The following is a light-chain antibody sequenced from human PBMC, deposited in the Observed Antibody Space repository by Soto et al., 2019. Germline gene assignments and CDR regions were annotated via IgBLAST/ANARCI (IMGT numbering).Light chain of an antibody. CDR2: EGS. CDR1: SSDVGSYNL. Sequence: QSALTQPASVSGSPGQSITISCTGTSSDVGSYNLVSWYQQHPRKAPKLMIYEGSKRPSGVSNRFSGSKSGNTASLTISGLQAEDEADYYCCSYAGSLVFGGGTKLTVL. J-gene: IGLJ2*01. V-gene: IGLV2-23*01. CDR3: CSYAGSLV.